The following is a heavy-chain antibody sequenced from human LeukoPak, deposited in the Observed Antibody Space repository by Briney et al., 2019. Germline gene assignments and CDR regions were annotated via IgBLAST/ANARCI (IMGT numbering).Heavy chain of an antibody. Sequence: SQTLSLTCAISGDSVSSNSAAWNWIRQSPSRGLEWLGRTYYSSKWYNDYAVSVKSRITINPDTSKNQFSLQLNSVTPEDTAVYYCAREGKDYDSSGYYLDAFDIWGQGTMVTVSS. CDR3: AREGKDYDSSGYYLDAFDI. V-gene: IGHV6-1*01. CDR2: TYYSSKWYN. CDR1: GDSVSSNSAA. J-gene: IGHJ3*02. D-gene: IGHD3-22*01.